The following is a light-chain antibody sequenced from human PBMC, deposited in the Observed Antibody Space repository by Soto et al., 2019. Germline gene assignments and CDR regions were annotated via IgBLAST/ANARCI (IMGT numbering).Light chain of an antibody. J-gene: IGKJ2*01. Sequence: DIQLTQSPSTLSASVGDRVTLTCRASQTISTWLAWYQQKPGKAPKLLIYGASSLQTGVPSRFSGSGSGTEFTLTISSLQPDDFATYYCQQYNSYSYTFGQGT. CDR1: QTISTW. CDR3: QQYNSYSYT. CDR2: GAS. V-gene: IGKV1-5*01.